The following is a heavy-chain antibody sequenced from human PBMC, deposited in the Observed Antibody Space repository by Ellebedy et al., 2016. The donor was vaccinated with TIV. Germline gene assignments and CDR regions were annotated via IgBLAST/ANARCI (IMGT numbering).Heavy chain of an antibody. V-gene: IGHV3-7*01. CDR3: ARGQVDVVATIASWFDP. CDR1: GFTFSTYW. J-gene: IGHJ5*02. Sequence: PGGSLRLSCAASGFTFSTYWMSWVRQAPGKGLEWVANMNQDGSEMYYVDTVKGRFTISRDNSKKTLYLQMNSLRAEDTALYYCARGQVDVVATIASWFDPWGQGTLVTVSS. D-gene: IGHD5-12*01. CDR2: MNQDGSEM.